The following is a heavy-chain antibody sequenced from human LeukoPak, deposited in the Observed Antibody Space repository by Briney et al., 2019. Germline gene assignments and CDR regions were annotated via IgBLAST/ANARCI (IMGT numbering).Heavy chain of an antibody. CDR1: GGSISSSGYY. D-gene: IGHD3-10*01. CDR2: INHSGST. CDR3: ANAAALPFMVRGYREARRYYFDY. J-gene: IGHJ4*02. Sequence: PSETLSLTCTVSGGSISSSGYYWSWIRQPPGKGLEWIGEINHSGSTNYNPSLKSRVTISVDTSKNQFSLKLSSVTAADTAVYYCANAAALPFMVRGYREARRYYFDYWGQGTLVTVSS. V-gene: IGHV4-39*07.